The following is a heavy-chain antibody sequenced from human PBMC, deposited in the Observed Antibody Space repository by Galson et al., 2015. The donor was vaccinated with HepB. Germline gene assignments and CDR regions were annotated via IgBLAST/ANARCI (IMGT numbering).Heavy chain of an antibody. Sequence: ETLSLTCTVSGGSISSHYWNWLRQPPGKGLEWIGYIYDSGSTNYNPSLKSRVTISVDTSKTQFSLKLSSVTAADTAVYYCVRGDDYGDYQLFLDYWGQGTLVTVSS. CDR3: VRGDDYGDYQLFLDY. D-gene: IGHD4-17*01. V-gene: IGHV4-59*11. CDR1: GGSISSHY. J-gene: IGHJ4*02. CDR2: IYDSGST.